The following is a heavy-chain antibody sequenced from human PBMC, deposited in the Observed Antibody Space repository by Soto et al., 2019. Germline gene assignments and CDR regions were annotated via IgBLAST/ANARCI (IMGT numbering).Heavy chain of an antibody. CDR1: GGSMNNFY. V-gene: IGHV4-59*01. D-gene: IGHD4-17*01. Sequence: SETLSLTWTVSGGSMNNFYWSWIRQPPGKGLEWIGYVYYSGSTNYNPSLKSRVTISVDTSKNQFSLKLSSVTAADTAAYYCAKLPWADYGGIFDPWGQGTLVTGSS. CDR3: AKLPWADYGGIFDP. CDR2: VYYSGST. J-gene: IGHJ5*02.